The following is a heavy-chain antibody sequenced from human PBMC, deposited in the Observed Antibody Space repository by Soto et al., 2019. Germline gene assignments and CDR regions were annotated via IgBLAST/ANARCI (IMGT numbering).Heavy chain of an antibody. CDR3: AKSAMVRGGGWFDP. CDR2: ISGSGGIT. J-gene: IGHJ5*02. Sequence: EVQLLESGGGLVQPGGSLRLSCAASGFTFSSDAMNWVRQAPGKGLEWVSDISGSGGITYYADSVKGRFTISRANSKNTLYLQMNSLRAEDTAVYYCAKSAMVRGGGWFDPWGQGPLVTVSS. CDR1: GFTFSSDA. V-gene: IGHV3-23*01. D-gene: IGHD3-10*01.